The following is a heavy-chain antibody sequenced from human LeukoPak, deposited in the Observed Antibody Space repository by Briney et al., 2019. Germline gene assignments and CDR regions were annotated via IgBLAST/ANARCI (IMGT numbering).Heavy chain of an antibody. CDR1: GYTFTSYD. D-gene: IGHD7-27*01. V-gene: IGHV1-8*01. J-gene: IGHJ6*02. Sequence: GESLKISCKASGYTFTSYDINWVRQATGQGLEWMGWMNPNSGNTGYAQKFQGRVTMTRNTSISTAYMELSSLRSEDTAVYYCARGTGDHQYYYYYYGMDVWGQGTTVTVSS. CDR3: ARGTGDHQYYYYYYGMDV. CDR2: MNPNSGNT.